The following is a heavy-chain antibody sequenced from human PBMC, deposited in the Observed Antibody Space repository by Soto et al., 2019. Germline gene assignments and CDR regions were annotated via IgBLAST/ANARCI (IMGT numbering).Heavy chain of an antibody. D-gene: IGHD4-17*01. CDR2: ISYDGSNK. CDR3: ARDWSPDGDYYYYGMDV. V-gene: IGHV3-30*04. CDR1: GFTFSSYA. Sequence: GSLRLSCAASGFTFSSYAMHWVRQAPGKGLEWVAVISYDGSNKYYADSVKGRFTISRDNSKNTLYLQMNSLRAEDTAVYYCARDWSPDGDYYYYGMDVWGQGTTVTVSS. J-gene: IGHJ6*02.